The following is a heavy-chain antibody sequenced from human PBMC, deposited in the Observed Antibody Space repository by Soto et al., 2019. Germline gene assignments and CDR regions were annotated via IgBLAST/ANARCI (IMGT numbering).Heavy chain of an antibody. V-gene: IGHV1-69*01. D-gene: IGHD2-2*01. CDR3: ARSGIVVVQAAKLYGMDV. Sequence: SVKVSCTASGDPFISCAIIWVRQSPGQGLEWMGGIIPIFGTANYAQKFQGRVTITADESTSTAYMELSSLRSEDTAVYYCARSGIVVVQAAKLYGMDVWGQGTTVTVSS. CDR1: GDPFISCA. CDR2: IIPIFGTA. J-gene: IGHJ6*02.